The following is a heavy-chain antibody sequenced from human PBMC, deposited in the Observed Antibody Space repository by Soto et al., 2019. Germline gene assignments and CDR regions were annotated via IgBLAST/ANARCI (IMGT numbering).Heavy chain of an antibody. J-gene: IGHJ4*02. D-gene: IGHD6-13*01. Sequence: QVQLVQSGAEVKKPGASVKVSCKASGYTFTSYAMHWVRQAPGQRLEWMGWINAGNGNTKYSQKFQGRVTITRDTSASTAYMELSSLSSEDTAVYYCARDVAAAGTVDYWGQGPLVTVSS. CDR1: GYTFTSYA. CDR3: ARDVAAAGTVDY. V-gene: IGHV1-3*01. CDR2: INAGNGNT.